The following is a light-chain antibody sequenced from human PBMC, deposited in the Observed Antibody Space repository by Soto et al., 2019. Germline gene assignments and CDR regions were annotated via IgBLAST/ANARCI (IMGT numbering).Light chain of an antibody. CDR3: GTWDTSLSRV. CDR2: ENT. J-gene: IGLJ1*01. Sequence: QSVLTQPPSVSAAPGERVTLSCSGSSSDIGRHHVSWYQQLPGTAPKLLIYENTKRPSGIPDRFSGSKSGTSATLGITGLQTGDEADYYCGTWDTSLSRVFGTGTKLTVL. CDR1: SSDIGRHH. V-gene: IGLV1-51*02.